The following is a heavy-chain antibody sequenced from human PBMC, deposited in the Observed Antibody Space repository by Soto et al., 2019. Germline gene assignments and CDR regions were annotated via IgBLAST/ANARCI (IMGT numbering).Heavy chain of an antibody. J-gene: IGHJ3*02. CDR2: ISYDGSNK. V-gene: IGHV3-30*03. Sequence: ESGGGVVQPGRSLRLSCAASGFTFSSYAMHWVRQAPGKGLEWVALISYDGSNKYYADSVKGRFTISRDISNNTLYLQMTSLRAEDTAVYYCARSWNTAMVTVAFDIWGQGTMVTVSS. CDR1: GFTFSSYA. D-gene: IGHD5-18*01. CDR3: ARSWNTAMVTVAFDI.